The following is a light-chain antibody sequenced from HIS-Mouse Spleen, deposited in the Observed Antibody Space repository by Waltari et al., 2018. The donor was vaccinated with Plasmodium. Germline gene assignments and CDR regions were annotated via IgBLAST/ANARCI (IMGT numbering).Light chain of an antibody. CDR3: CSYAGSSTNWV. V-gene: IGLV2-23*01. CDR2: EGS. Sequence: QSALTQPASVSGSPGQSITLSCTATISDFGSYTLVSWYQQHPGKAPKLMIYEGSKRPSGVSNRFSGSKSGNTASLTISGLQAEDEADYYCCSYAGSSTNWVFGGGTKLTVL. CDR1: ISDFGSYTL. J-gene: IGLJ3*02.